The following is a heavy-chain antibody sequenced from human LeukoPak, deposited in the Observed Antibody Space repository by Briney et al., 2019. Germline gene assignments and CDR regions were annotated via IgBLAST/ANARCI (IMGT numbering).Heavy chain of an antibody. CDR1: GYTLTELS. D-gene: IGHD4-23*01. CDR2: FDLGDGET. CDR3: AAGDRWHLLDY. J-gene: IGHJ4*02. V-gene: IGHV1-24*01. Sequence: ASVKVSCKVSGYTLTELSMHWVRQAPGKGLEWMGGFDLGDGETIFAQKFQGRVTMTEDTSTDTAYMELRSLTSEDTAVYYCAAGDRWHLLDYWGQGTLVTVSS.